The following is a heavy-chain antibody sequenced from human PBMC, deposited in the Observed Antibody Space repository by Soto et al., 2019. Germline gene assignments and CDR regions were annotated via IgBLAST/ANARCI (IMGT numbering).Heavy chain of an antibody. J-gene: IGHJ5*02. V-gene: IGHV4-34*01. CDR1: GGSFSGYY. Sequence: QVQLQQWGPGLLKPSETLSLTCAVYGGSFSGYYWSWIRQPPGKGLGWIGEINHSGSTNYNPSLKSRVSISTDTSKTHFCLKLISVTAADTAVYYCARGVHPYYGENNWFDPWGQGTLVTVSS. CDR2: INHSGST. CDR3: ARGVHPYYGENNWFDP. D-gene: IGHD4-17*01.